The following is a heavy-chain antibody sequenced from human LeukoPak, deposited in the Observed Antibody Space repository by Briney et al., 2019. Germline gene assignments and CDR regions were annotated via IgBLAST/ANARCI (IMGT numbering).Heavy chain of an antibody. Sequence: PGGSLRLSCAASGFTFSNYDMNWVRQAPRKGLEWVSSISTSSSYIYYADSVKGRFTISRDNAKNSLYLQVNSLRAEDTAVYYCARGWQHLVLWGQGTLVTVSS. CDR1: GFTFSNYD. CDR3: ARGWQHLVL. CDR2: ISTSSSYI. J-gene: IGHJ4*02. D-gene: IGHD6-13*01. V-gene: IGHV3-21*01.